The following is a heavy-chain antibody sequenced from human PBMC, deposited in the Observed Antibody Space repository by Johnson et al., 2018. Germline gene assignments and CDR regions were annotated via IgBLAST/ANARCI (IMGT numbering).Heavy chain of an antibody. Sequence: VQLVESGGGLVKPGGSLRLSCAASGFTFSNAWMSWVRQAPGKGLEWVGRIKSKTDGGTTDYAAPVKGRFTISKDDSKNTLYLQMNSLNTEDTAVYYCTTAGLTGGIFQRWGQGTLVTVSS. CDR2: IKSKTDGGTT. J-gene: IGHJ1*01. CDR1: GFTFSNAW. CDR3: TTAGLTGGIFQR. D-gene: IGHD3-9*01. V-gene: IGHV3-15*01.